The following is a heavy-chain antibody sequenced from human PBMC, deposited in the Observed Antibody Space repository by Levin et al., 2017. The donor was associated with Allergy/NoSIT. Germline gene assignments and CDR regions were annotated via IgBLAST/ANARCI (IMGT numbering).Heavy chain of an antibody. CDR1: GFTFSNYV. Sequence: GGSLRLSCAASGFTFSNYVMSWVRQAPGKGLEWVSAVTGGGDQTFYADSVRGRFTISRDNSKNTLYLQMNSLRAEDTALYYCVKDVVRWDGAAIVDPLTVYYFDRWGRGTLVTVSS. V-gene: IGHV3-23*01. D-gene: IGHD2-21*01. J-gene: IGHJ2*01. CDR2: VTGGGDQT. CDR3: VKDVVRWDGAAIVDPLTVYYFDR.